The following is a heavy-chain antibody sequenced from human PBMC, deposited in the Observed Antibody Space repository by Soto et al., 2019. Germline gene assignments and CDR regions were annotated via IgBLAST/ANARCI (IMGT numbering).Heavy chain of an antibody. V-gene: IGHV3-30*18. CDR2: ISCDGSVG. D-gene: IGHD6-13*01. CDR3: AKDIAFKTNGPMAAAGVDY. Sequence: GGYLRLCCAASGYTFTCYCMAVVLQAPGRGQDWVAMISCDGSVGCYADAGKGRFMISDDNSKKTVDFAMTSLRPEDTVVCNYAKDIAFKTNGPMAAAGVDYWGPGTLVTVSS. J-gene: IGHJ4*02. CDR1: GYTFTCYC.